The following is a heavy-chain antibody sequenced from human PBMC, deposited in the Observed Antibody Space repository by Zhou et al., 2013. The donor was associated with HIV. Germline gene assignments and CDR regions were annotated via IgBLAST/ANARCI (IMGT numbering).Heavy chain of an antibody. CDR1: GGTFSS. Sequence: QVQLVQSGAEVRKPGSSVKVSCKASGGTFSSLSWVRQAPGHGLEWMGGPHPYSSVEHTTHRTSRAESLLPTDESTNTAYMELSSLTSHDTAVYYCATNHARTLVAPIFSYDNWGQGTLVTVSS. J-gene: IGHJ4*02. CDR3: ATNHARTLVAPIFSYDN. CDR2: PHPYSSVE. D-gene: IGHD2-15*01. V-gene: IGHV1-69*05.